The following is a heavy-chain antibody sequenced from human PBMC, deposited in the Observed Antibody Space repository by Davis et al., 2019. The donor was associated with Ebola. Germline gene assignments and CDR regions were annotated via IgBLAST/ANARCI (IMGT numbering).Heavy chain of an antibody. CDR2: IYYSGST. CDR3: ARHGGGYCSGGSCYGLSWFDP. D-gene: IGHD2-15*01. J-gene: IGHJ5*02. CDR1: GASISRTTNYY. Sequence: MPSETLSLTCTVSGASISRTTNYYWGWLRQSPGKGLEWIGSIYYSGSTYYNPSLKSRVTISVDTSKNQFSLKLSSVTAADTAVYYCARHGGGYCSGGSCYGLSWFDPWGQGTLVTVSS. V-gene: IGHV4-39*01.